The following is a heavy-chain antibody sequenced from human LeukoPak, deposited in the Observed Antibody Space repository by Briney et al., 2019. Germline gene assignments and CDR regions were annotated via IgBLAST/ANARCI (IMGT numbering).Heavy chain of an antibody. D-gene: IGHD3-10*01. Sequence: ASVKVSCKVSEYTLTELAIHWVRQAPGKGLEWMGGFDPEDVETIYAQKFQGRVTMTEDTYTDTAYMELSSLRSEDAAVYYCASYLRAAYWGQGTLVTVSS. CDR3: ASYLRAAY. CDR1: EYTLTELA. J-gene: IGHJ4*02. V-gene: IGHV1-24*01. CDR2: FDPEDVET.